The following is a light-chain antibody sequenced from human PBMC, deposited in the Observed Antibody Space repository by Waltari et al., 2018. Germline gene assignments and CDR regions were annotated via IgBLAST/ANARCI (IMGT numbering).Light chain of an antibody. CDR2: DVA. J-gene: IGLJ2*01. CDR1: SSDVQGLNF. CDR3: SSYTSVNTR. V-gene: IGLV2-14*03. Sequence: QSALTQPASMSGSPGPSITIPCTGTSSDVQGLNFASCYQQYPGNAPKLIIYDVANRPAGVSHRFSGSRSDNTASLTISGLQAEDEADYYCSSYTSVNTRFGGGTKLTVL.